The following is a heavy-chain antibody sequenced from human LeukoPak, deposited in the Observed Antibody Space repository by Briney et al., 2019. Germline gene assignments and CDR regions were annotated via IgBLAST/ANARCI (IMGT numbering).Heavy chain of an antibody. J-gene: IGHJ4*02. CDR2: IYTSGST. CDR1: GGSLSSGSYY. CDR3: ARDRGYCSSTSCNI. D-gene: IGHD2-2*02. Sequence: SQTLSRTGAVSGGSLSSGSYYRSWIRQPAGKGLEWIGRIYTSGSTNYNPSLKSRVTISVDTPKNQFSLKLSSVTAADTAVYYCARDRGYCSSTSCNIWGQGTLVTVSS. V-gene: IGHV4-61*02.